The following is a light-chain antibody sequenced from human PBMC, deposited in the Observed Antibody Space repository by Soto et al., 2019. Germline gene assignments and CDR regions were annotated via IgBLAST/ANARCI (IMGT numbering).Light chain of an antibody. CDR1: QTINKNY. Sequence: EIVLTQSPGTLSLSPGERATLSCRASQTINKNYFAWYQQKPGQAPRPLMYSASSRATGIPDRFSGCGSGTDFTLTISRLEPEDFAVYYCQYYGRSPLTFGGGTKVDIK. CDR2: SAS. J-gene: IGKJ4*01. CDR3: QYYGRSPLT. V-gene: IGKV3-20*01.